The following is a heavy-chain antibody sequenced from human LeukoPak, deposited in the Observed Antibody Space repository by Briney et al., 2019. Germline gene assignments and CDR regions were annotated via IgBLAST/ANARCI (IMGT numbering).Heavy chain of an antibody. D-gene: IGHD3-3*01. V-gene: IGHV3-23*01. CDR3: AKRKTTYYDFSGAFDI. CDR2: ISGSGGST. CDR1: GFTFSSHG. J-gene: IGHJ3*02. Sequence: GGSLRLSCAASGFTFSSHGMNWVRQAPGKGLEWVSAISGSGGSTYYADSVKGRFTISRDNSKNTLYLQMNSLRAEDTAVYYCAKRKTTYYDFSGAFDIWGQGTMVTVSS.